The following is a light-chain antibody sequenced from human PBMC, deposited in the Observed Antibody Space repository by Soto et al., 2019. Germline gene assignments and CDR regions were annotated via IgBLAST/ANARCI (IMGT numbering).Light chain of an antibody. Sequence: EIVLTQSPGTLSLSPGERATLSCRASQSVYSNFLAWYQQKPGQAPKLLIYGASSRTTDIPDRFSGSGSGTDFPLTISRLEPEDFAVYFCQQYGSSLRTFGQGTNLEIK. V-gene: IGKV3-20*01. CDR2: GAS. J-gene: IGKJ2*01. CDR3: QQYGSSLRT. CDR1: QSVYSNF.